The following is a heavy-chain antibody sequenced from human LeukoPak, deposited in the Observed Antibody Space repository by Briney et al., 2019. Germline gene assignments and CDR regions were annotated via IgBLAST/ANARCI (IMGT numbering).Heavy chain of an antibody. D-gene: IGHD3-10*01. CDR3: ARDLGLRGVTNWFDP. CDR2: INPSGGST. Sequence: ASVKVSCKASGYTFSNYLIHWVRQAPGQVLEWMGIINPSGGSTSYAQKFQGRVTMTRDTSTSTVYMELSSLRSEDTAVYYCARDLGLRGVTNWFDPWGQGTLVTVSS. J-gene: IGHJ5*02. V-gene: IGHV1-46*01. CDR1: GYTFSNYL.